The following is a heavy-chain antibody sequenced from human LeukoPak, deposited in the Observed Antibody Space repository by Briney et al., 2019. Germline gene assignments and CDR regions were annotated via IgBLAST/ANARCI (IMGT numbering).Heavy chain of an antibody. Sequence: SETLSLTCTVSGGSISSYYWSWIRQPPGKGLEWIGYIYYSGSTNYNPSLKSRVTMSVDTSKNQFSLKLSSVTAADTAVYYCARGYSGYDSLSGYWGQGTLVTVSS. CDR3: ARGYSGYDSLSGY. D-gene: IGHD5-12*01. V-gene: IGHV4-59*12. CDR1: GGSISSYY. CDR2: IYYSGST. J-gene: IGHJ4*02.